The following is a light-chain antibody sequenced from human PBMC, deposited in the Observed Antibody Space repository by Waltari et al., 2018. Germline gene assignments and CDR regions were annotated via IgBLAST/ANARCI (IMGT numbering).Light chain of an antibody. J-gene: IGLJ2*01. CDR3: CSYAVGV. V-gene: IGLV2-23*01. Sequence: QSALTQPASVSGSPGQSITISCTGTSSDVGRYNLVSWYQQNPGKAPKLMIYEGSKRPSGVSNRFSGSKSGNTASLTISGLQAEDEADYYCCSYAVGVFGGGTKLTVL. CDR1: SSDVGRYNL. CDR2: EGS.